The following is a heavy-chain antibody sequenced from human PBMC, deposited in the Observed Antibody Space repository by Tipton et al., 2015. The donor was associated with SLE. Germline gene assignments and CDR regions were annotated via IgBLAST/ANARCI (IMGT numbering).Heavy chain of an antibody. J-gene: IGHJ3*02. CDR1: GGSFSGYY. CDR3: ARRSSDFWGGYGYTFDI. D-gene: IGHD3-3*01. CDR2: INHSGST. Sequence: TLSLTCAVYGGSFSGYYWNWIRQPPGKGLEWIGEINHSGSTNYNPSLKSRLTISVDMSKNQLSLKMSSVTAADTAVYYCARRSSDFWGGYGYTFDIWGQGTMVAVSS. V-gene: IGHV4-34*01.